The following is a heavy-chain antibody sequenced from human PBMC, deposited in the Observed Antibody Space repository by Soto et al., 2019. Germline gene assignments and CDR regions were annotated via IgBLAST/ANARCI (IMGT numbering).Heavy chain of an antibody. V-gene: IGHV4-59*01. CDR3: ARENPGGYSYGNFDY. CDR1: GGSISSYY. CDR2: IYYSGST. Sequence: SETLSLTCTVSGGSISSYYWSWIRQPPGKGLEWIGYIYYSGSTNYNPSLKSRVTISVDTSKNQFSLKLSSVTAADTAVYYCARENPGGYSYGNFDYWGQGTLVTVSS. D-gene: IGHD5-18*01. J-gene: IGHJ4*02.